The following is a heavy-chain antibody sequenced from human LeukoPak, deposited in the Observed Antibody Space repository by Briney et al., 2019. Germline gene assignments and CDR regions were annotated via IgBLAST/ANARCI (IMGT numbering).Heavy chain of an antibody. CDR2: IIPIFGTA. J-gene: IGHJ3*02. D-gene: IGHD5-24*01. V-gene: IGHV1-69*13. CDR3: ARGLEMATTSDAFDI. CDR1: GGTFSSYA. Sequence: PSVKVSCKASGGTFSSYAISWVRQAPGQGLEWMGGIIPIFGTANYAQKFQGRVTITADESTSTAYMELSSLRSEDTAVYYCARGLEMATTSDAFDIWGQGTMVTVSS.